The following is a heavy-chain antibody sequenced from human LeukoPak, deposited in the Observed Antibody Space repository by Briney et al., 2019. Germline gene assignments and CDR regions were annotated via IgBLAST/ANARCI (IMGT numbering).Heavy chain of an antibody. D-gene: IGHD3-22*01. CDR3: AITTYYYDSSGYPHFDY. Sequence: SETLSLTCGVSGYSIGSGYFWAWIRQPPGKGLEWIGSMSYDGSTYYNPSLKSRVTISVDTSKNQFSLKLSSVTAADTAVYYCAITTYYYDSSGYPHFDYWGQGTLVTVSS. CDR1: GYSIGSGYF. V-gene: IGHV4-38-2*01. J-gene: IGHJ4*02. CDR2: MSYDGST.